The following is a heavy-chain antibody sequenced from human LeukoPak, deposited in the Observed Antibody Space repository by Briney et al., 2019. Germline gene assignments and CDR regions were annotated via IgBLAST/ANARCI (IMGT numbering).Heavy chain of an antibody. Sequence: GGSLRLSCAASGFTFSSYSMNWVRQAPGKGLEWVSSISRGSSYIYYADSVKGRFTISRDNAKNSLYLQMNSLRAEDTAVYYCARTDYDILTGYYPDYWGQGTLVTVSS. J-gene: IGHJ4*02. V-gene: IGHV3-21*01. D-gene: IGHD3-9*01. CDR3: ARTDYDILTGYYPDY. CDR2: ISRGSSYI. CDR1: GFTFSSYS.